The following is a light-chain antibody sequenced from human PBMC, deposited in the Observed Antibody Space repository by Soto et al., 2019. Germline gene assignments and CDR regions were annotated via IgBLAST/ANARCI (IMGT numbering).Light chain of an antibody. CDR1: QTITNS. J-gene: IGKJ2*01. V-gene: IGKV1-39*01. CDR3: QQSDSNPRT. CDR2: AAS. Sequence: DILMTQSPSSLSASVGDRVTIICRASQTITNSLNWYQHKPGKAPKLLIYAASSLQSGVPSRFSGSGSGTDFTLTISSLQPEDFATYYCQQSDSNPRTFGQGTKLEIK.